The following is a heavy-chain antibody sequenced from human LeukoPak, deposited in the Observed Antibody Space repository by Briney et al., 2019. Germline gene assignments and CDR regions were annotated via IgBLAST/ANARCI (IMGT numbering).Heavy chain of an antibody. Sequence: SETLSLTCTVSGGSISSYYWSWIRQPPGKGLEWIGYIYYSGSTNYNPSLKSRVTISVDTSKNQFSLKLSSVTAADAAVYYCARDRRSVDIAQWFDPWGQGTLVTVSS. CDR3: ARDRRSVDIAQWFDP. V-gene: IGHV4-59*12. CDR2: IYYSGST. J-gene: IGHJ5*02. D-gene: IGHD2-15*01. CDR1: GGSISSYY.